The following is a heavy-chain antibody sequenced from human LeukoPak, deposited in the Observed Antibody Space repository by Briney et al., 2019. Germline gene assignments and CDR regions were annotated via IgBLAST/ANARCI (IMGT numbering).Heavy chain of an antibody. CDR1: GYTFTSYD. Sequence: ASVKVSCKASGYTFTSYDINWVRQATGQGLEWMGWMNPNSGNTGYAQKFQGRVTMTRNTSISTAYMELSSLRSEDTAVYYCARGVAAPGGYYYYYYIDVWGQGTTVTVSS. CDR2: MNPNSGNT. J-gene: IGHJ6*02. V-gene: IGHV1-8*01. CDR3: ARGVAAPGGYYYYYYIDV. D-gene: IGHD6-13*01.